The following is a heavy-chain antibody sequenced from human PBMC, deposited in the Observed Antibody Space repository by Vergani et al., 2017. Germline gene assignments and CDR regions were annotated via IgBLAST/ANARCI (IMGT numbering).Heavy chain of an antibody. CDR3: AKGFRRRHYMDV. V-gene: IGHV3-30*18. Sequence: QVQLVESGGGVVQPGRSLRLSCAASGFTFSSYGMHWVRQAPGKGLEWVAVISYDGSNKYYADSVKGRFTISRDNSKNTLYLQMNSLRAEDTAVYYCAKGFRRRHYMDVWGKGTTVTVSS. CDR1: GFTFSSYG. CDR2: ISYDGSNK. J-gene: IGHJ6*03.